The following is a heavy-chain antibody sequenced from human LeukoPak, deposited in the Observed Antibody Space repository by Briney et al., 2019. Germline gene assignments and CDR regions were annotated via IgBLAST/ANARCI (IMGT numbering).Heavy chain of an antibody. V-gene: IGHV4-39*01. J-gene: IGHJ4*02. Sequence: SETLSLTCTVSGDSIRSSSYYWGWIRQPPGKGLEWIGNIYYSGSTYYNPSLKSRITISVDTSKNQFSLNLSSVTAADTAVYYCARNDSSGYFDYWGQGTPVTVSS. D-gene: IGHD3-22*01. CDR3: ARNDSSGYFDY. CDR1: GDSIRSSSYY. CDR2: IYYSGST.